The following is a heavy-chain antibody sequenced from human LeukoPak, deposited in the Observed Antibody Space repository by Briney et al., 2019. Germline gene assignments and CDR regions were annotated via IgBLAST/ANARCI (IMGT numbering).Heavy chain of an antibody. CDR2: IYYSGNT. J-gene: IGHJ3*02. V-gene: IGHV4-39*01. Sequence: SETLSLTCTVSGGSISSSTYYWGWVRQPPGKGLEWIGNIYYSGNTYYNPSLKSRVTISVDTSKNQFSLKLSSVTAADTAVYYCARHLTIYDAFDIWGQGTMVTVSS. CDR1: GGSISSSTYY. D-gene: IGHD3-9*01. CDR3: ARHLTIYDAFDI.